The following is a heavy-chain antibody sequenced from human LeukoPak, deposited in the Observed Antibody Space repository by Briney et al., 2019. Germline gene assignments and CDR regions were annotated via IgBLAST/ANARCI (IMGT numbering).Heavy chain of an antibody. J-gene: IGHJ4*02. D-gene: IGHD6-6*01. CDR3: ARVPASTEYSSSY. V-gene: IGHV1-46*01. Sequence: ASVKVSCKASGYTFTSYYMHRVRQAPGQGLEWMGIINPSGGSTSYAQKFQGRVTMTRDTSTSTVYVELSSLRSEDTAVYYCARVPASTEYSSSYWGQGTLDTVSS. CDR2: INPSGGST. CDR1: GYTFTSYY.